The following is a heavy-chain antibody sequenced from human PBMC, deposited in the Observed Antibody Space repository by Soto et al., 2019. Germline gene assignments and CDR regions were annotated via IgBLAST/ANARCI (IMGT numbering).Heavy chain of an antibody. CDR3: VKSGDNYNLLDY. J-gene: IGHJ4*02. V-gene: IGHV3-48*03. CDR1: GFNFRNYE. D-gene: IGHD1-1*01. Sequence: GGSLRLSCAASGFNFRNYEMNWVRQAPGKGLEWVGYISNSGWTTRYADSVKGRFYISRDNAKSSLYLQISSLRGDDTATYYCVKSGDNYNLLDYWGQGTPVTV. CDR2: ISNSGWTT.